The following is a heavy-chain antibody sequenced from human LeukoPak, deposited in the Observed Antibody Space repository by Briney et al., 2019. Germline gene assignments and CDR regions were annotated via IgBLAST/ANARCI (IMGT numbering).Heavy chain of an antibody. D-gene: IGHD6-13*01. CDR1: GDSISNFY. CDR3: ARHNDSSSWSHFDS. Sequence: SETLSLTCTVSGDSISNFYWSWSPQPPRKRLEWIGCIYYTGSTTYNPSLKSRVTISVDTSKKQFSLQLSSVTAADTAVYYCARHNDSSSWSHFDSWGRGALVTVSS. V-gene: IGHV4-59*08. CDR2: IYYTGST. J-gene: IGHJ4*02.